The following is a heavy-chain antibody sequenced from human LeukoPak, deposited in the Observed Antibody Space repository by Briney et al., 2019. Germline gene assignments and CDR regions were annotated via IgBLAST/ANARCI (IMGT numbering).Heavy chain of an antibody. CDR2: ISAYNGNT. D-gene: IGHD4/OR15-4a*01. Sequence: GASVKVSCKASGYTFTSYGISWVRQAPGQGLEWMGWISAYNGNTNYAQKLQGRVTMTTDTSTSTAYMELRSLRSDDTAVYYCARDDVDDSAAADLTTDYWGQGTLVTVSS. V-gene: IGHV1-18*01. CDR1: GYTFTSYG. CDR3: ARDDVDDSAAADLTTDY. J-gene: IGHJ4*02.